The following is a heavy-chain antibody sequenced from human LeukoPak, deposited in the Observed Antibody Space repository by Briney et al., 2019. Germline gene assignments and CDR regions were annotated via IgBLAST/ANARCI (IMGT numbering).Heavy chain of an antibody. J-gene: IGHJ4*02. D-gene: IGHD6-19*01. CDR1: GDSMSSYY. CDR2: VYASGGT. CDR3: ARTTGFAVAGGYYFDD. V-gene: IGHV4-4*07. Sequence: PSETLSLTCSVSGDSMSSYYWSWIRQSAGKGLKWIGRVYASGGTRYNPSLKSRVTMSVDTSKNQCSRKLTSVTAADTAVYYCARTTGFAVAGGYYFDDWGQGILVTVSS.